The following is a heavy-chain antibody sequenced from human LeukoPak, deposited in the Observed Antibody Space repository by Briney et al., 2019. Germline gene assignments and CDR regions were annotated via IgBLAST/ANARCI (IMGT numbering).Heavy chain of an antibody. CDR3: WGAYRSIWYFNWFDP. D-gene: IGHD6-13*01. Sequence: SETLSLTCTVSGGSISSYYWSWVRQPPGKGLEWIGYIYYSGSTNYNASLTRGGNISVETYKDQCSLTLNSVTAADTAVSYYWGAYRSIWYFNWFDPWGQGTLVTVSS. V-gene: IGHV4-59*01. J-gene: IGHJ5*02. CDR2: IYYSGST. CDR1: GGSISSYY.